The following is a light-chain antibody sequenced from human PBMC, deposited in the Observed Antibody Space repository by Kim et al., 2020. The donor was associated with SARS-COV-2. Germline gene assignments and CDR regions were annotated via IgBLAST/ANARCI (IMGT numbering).Light chain of an antibody. CDR2: EDN. V-gene: IGLV6-57*04. Sequence: LTQPHSVSESPGKTVTISCTRSSGSIASNYVQWYQQRPGSAPTTVIYEDNQRPSGVPDRFSGSIDSSSNSASLTISGLKTEDEADYYCQSYDSSNKGVFGGGTQLTVL. CDR3: QSYDSSNKGV. J-gene: IGLJ3*02. CDR1: SGSIASNY.